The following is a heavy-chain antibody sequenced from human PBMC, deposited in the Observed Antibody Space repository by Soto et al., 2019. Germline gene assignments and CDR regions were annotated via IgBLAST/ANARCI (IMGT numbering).Heavy chain of an antibody. CDR2: INPNSGGT. Sequence: QVQLVQSGAEVKKPGSSVKVSCKASGGTFSSYAISWVRQAPGQGLEWMGWINPNSGGTNYAQKFQGRVTVTRDTSTSTAYMEVSRLRSDDTAVYYCARDIVVVPAGLVGMDVWGQGTTVTVSS. V-gene: IGHV1-2*02. CDR3: ARDIVVVPAGLVGMDV. D-gene: IGHD2-2*01. CDR1: GGTFSSYA. J-gene: IGHJ6*02.